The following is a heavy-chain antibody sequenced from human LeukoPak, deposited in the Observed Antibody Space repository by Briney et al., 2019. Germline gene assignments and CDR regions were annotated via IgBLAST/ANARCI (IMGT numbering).Heavy chain of an antibody. CDR2: IKQDGSEK. D-gene: IGHD3-22*01. CDR1: GFTFSSYW. CDR3: ARASSSGYRGADY. V-gene: IGHV3-7*01. Sequence: GGSLRLSCAASGFTFSSYWMSWVRQASGKGLEWVANIKQDGSEKYYVDSVKGRFTISRDNAKNSLYLQMNSLRAEDTAVYYCARASSSGYRGADYWGQGTQVTVSS. J-gene: IGHJ4*02.